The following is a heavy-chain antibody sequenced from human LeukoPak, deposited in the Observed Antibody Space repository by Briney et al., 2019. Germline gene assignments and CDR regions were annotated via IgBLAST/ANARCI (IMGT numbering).Heavy chain of an antibody. Sequence: ASVKVSCKASGYTFTSYYMHWVRQAPGQGLEWMGIINPSGGSTSYAQKFQGRVTMTRDTPTSTVYMELSSLRSEDTAVYYCARDELLGYCSSTSCYRRGAFDIWGQGTMVTVSS. J-gene: IGHJ3*02. D-gene: IGHD2-2*02. CDR1: GYTFTSYY. CDR3: ARDELLGYCSSTSCYRRGAFDI. CDR2: INPSGGST. V-gene: IGHV1-46*01.